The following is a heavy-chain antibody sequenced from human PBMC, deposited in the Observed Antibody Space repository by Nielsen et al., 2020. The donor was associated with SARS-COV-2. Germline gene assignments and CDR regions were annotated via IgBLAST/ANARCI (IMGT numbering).Heavy chain of an antibody. CDR1: GFTFSDSY. J-gene: IGHJ4*02. V-gene: IGHV3-11*03. CDR2: ISGSGSDT. D-gene: IGHD5-12*01. CDR3: TRTARLPVD. Sequence: GESLKISCAASGFTFSDSYMNWIRQAPGKGLEYISYISGSGSDTNYADSVKGRFTVSRDNAKKSLYLQMNGLRVEDTAVYYCTRTARLPVDWGQGTLVTVSS.